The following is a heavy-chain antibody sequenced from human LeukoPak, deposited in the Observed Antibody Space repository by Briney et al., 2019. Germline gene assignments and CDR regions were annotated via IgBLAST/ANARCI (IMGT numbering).Heavy chain of an antibody. D-gene: IGHD3-16*01. V-gene: IGHV1-2*02. CDR1: GYTFTDYF. Sequence: ASVKVSCKASGYTFTDYFIHWVRQAPGQGLEWMGWINSDTGGTNFAQRFQGRVAMTRDTSITTAYMELSRLRSDDTAVYYCARRKYSYAVTYGMDVWGQGTSVTVSS. J-gene: IGHJ6*02. CDR3: ARRKYSYAVTYGMDV. CDR2: INSDTGGT.